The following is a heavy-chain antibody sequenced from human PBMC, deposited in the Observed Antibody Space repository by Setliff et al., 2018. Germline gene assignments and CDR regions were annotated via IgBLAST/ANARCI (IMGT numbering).Heavy chain of an antibody. Sequence: ASVKVSCKASGNTFTGYYIHWLRQAPGQGLEWMGCINPNSGDTTFAQKFQGRVTITRDTSNSTDYMDLSRLTSDDTAMYYCAIIDDAIMDLDYWGPGTLVTVSS. CDR2: INPNSGDT. V-gene: IGHV1-2*02. D-gene: IGHD3-16*01. J-gene: IGHJ4*02. CDR1: GNTFTGYY. CDR3: AIIDDAIMDLDY.